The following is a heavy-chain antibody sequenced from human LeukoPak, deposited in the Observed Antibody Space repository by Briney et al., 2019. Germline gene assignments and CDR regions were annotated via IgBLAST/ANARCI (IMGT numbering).Heavy chain of an antibody. D-gene: IGHD2-21*02. CDR1: GFTFSSYA. J-gene: IGHJ5*02. Sequence: GGSLRLSCAASGFTFSSYAMSWVRQAPGKGLEWVSAISGSGGSTYYADSAKGRFTISRDNSKNTLYLQMNSLRAEDTAVYYCAKLTYCGGDCPWGQGTLVTVSS. CDR3: AKLTYCGGDCP. V-gene: IGHV3-23*01. CDR2: ISGSGGST.